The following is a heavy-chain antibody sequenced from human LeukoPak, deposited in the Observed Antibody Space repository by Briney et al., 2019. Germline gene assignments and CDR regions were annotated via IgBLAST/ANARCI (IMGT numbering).Heavy chain of an antibody. J-gene: IGHJ5*02. CDR2: IYYSGST. V-gene: IGHV4-39*01. CDR1: GGSISSSSYY. D-gene: IGHD6-13*01. Sequence: SETLSLTCTVSGGSISSSSYYWGWIRQPPGKGLEWIGSIYYSGSTYYNPSLKSRATISVDTSKNQFSLKLSSVTAADTAVYYCATSRRYSSSWYLTWFDPWGQGTLVTVSS. CDR3: ATSRRYSSSWYLTWFDP.